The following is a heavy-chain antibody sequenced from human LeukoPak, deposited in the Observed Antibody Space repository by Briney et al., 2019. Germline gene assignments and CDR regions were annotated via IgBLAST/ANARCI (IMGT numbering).Heavy chain of an antibody. V-gene: IGHV4-39*01. CDR1: GGSISSSSYY. J-gene: IGHJ5*02. D-gene: IGHD3-3*01. CDR2: FYYSGST. CDR3: ARQSSVAPTFNYDFWSGPTPWFDP. Sequence: SETLSLTCTVSGGSISSSSYYWGWIRQPPGKGLEWIGSFYYSGSTYYNPSLKSRVTISVDTSKNQSSLKLSSVTAADTAVYYCARQSSVAPTFNYDFWSGPTPWFDPWGQGTLVTVSS.